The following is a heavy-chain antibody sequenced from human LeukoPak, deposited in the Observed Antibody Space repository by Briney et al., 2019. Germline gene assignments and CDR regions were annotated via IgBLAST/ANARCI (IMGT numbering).Heavy chain of an antibody. Sequence: SETLSLTCTVSGGSISSYYWSWIRQPAGKGLEWIGRIYTSGSTNYNPSLKSRVTMSVDTSKNQFSLKLSSVTAADTVVYYCARGRDTAMVYYYFDYWGQGTLVTVSS. J-gene: IGHJ4*02. V-gene: IGHV4-4*07. CDR3: ARGRDTAMVYYYFDY. CDR1: GGSISSYY. CDR2: IYTSGST. D-gene: IGHD5-18*01.